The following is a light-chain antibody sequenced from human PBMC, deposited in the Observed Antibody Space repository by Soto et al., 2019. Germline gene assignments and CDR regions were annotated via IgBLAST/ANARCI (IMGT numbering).Light chain of an antibody. CDR2: DAS. CDR1: QSVSGY. J-gene: IGKJ4*01. CDR3: QQRSNWPYLT. V-gene: IGKV3-11*01. Sequence: EIVLTQSPDTLSLSPGERATLSCRASQSVSGYLGWYQQKPGQAPRLLIYDASNRAYGVPARFRGSGSGTNVTLTIASLEPEDFAVYYCQQRSNWPYLTFGGGTRVEI.